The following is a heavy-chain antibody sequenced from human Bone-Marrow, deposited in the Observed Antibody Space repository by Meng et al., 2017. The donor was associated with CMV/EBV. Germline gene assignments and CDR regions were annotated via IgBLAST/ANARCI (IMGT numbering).Heavy chain of an antibody. J-gene: IGHJ5*02. D-gene: IGHD2-2*01. CDR2: IYHSGST. CDR1: GYSISSGYH. CDR3: AGERYYCSSTSCELWWFDP. V-gene: IGHV4-38-2*02. Sequence: SQTLSLTCTVSGYSISSGYHWGWIRQPPGKGLEGIGSIYHSGSTYYNPSLKSRVTISVDTSKNQFSLMRSSVTAADTAVYYCAGERYYCSSTSCELWWFDPWGQGTLVTVSS.